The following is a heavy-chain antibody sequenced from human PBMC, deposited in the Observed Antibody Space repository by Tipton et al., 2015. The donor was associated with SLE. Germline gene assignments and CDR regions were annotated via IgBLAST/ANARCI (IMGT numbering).Heavy chain of an antibody. CDR3: AKSPGVAARLWYFDL. J-gene: IGHJ2*01. V-gene: IGHV3-74*01. Sequence: SLRLSCAASGFTFSSYWIHCVRQVPGKGLVWVSRINGDGSSTTYADSVKGRFTISRDKAKNTLYLQMNSLRAEDTAMYYCAKSPGVAARLWYFDLWGRGTLVTVSS. CDR1: GFTFSSYW. D-gene: IGHD6-13*01. CDR2: INGDGSST.